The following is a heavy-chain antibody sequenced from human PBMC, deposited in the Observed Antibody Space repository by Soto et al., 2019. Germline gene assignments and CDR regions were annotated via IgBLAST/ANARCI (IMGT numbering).Heavy chain of an antibody. Sequence: GASVKVSCKASGYTFTSYDINWVRQATGQGLEWMGWMNPNSGNTGYAQKFQGRVTMTGNTSISTAYMELSSLRSEDTAVYYCARGPDYYGSGSRREFWLDPWGQGTLVTVYS. J-gene: IGHJ5*02. CDR2: MNPNSGNT. CDR1: GYTFTSYD. CDR3: ARGPDYYGSGSRREFWLDP. D-gene: IGHD3-10*01. V-gene: IGHV1-8*01.